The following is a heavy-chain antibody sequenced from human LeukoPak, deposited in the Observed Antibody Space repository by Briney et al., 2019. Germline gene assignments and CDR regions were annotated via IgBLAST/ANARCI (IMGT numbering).Heavy chain of an antibody. CDR1: GFTFSNAW. CDR2: IKSKADGGST. V-gene: IGHV3-15*07. CDR3: TTDRLQLFAY. Sequence: GGSLRLSCAASGFTFSNAWMNWVRQAPGKGLEWVGRIKSKADGGSTDYAAPAKGRFTISRNDSKNTLYLQMNSLKTEDTAVYYCTTDRLQLFAYWGQGTLVTVSS. J-gene: IGHJ4*02. D-gene: IGHD5-18*01.